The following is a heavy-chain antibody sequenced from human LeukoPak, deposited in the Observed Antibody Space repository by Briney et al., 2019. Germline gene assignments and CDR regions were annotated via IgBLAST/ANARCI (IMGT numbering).Heavy chain of an antibody. V-gene: IGHV3-23*01. CDR1: GFTLGTYA. CDR2: TSSSDAGT. D-gene: IGHD3-9*01. Sequence: PGGSLRLSCAASGFTLGTYAMSWVRQTPGKGLEWVAATSSSDAGTYHADSVKGRFTISRDNSKNTLYLQMNSLRAEDTAVYYCAKNELTGYYNWFDPWGQGTLVTVSS. CDR3: AKNELTGYYNWFDP. J-gene: IGHJ5*02.